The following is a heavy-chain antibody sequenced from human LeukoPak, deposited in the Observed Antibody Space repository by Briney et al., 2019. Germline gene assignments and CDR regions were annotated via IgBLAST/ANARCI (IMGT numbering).Heavy chain of an antibody. Sequence: GGSLRLSCAASGFTFSHYWMSWVRQAPGNGLEWVANIKYDGSEKSYVDSVTGRFTISRDNAKNSLYLQMNSLTAEDTAVYYCARQLGHSPAYYFDYWGQGTLVTVSS. D-gene: IGHD7-27*01. V-gene: IGHV3-7*04. CDR1: GFTFSHYW. J-gene: IGHJ4*02. CDR2: IKYDGSEK. CDR3: ARQLGHSPAYYFDY.